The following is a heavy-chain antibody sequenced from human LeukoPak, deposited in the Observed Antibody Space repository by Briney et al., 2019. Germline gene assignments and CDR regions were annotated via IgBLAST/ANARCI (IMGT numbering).Heavy chain of an antibody. CDR3: ARGRLAAAGTSYYFDY. J-gene: IGHJ4*02. CDR1: GGSMSSDSYY. CDR2: IYTSGST. Sequence: SQTLSLTCTVSGGSMSSDSYYWSWIRQPAGKGLEWIGRIYTSGSTNYNPSLKSRVTISVDTSKNQFSLKLSSVTAADTAVYYCARGRLAAAGTSYYFDYWGQGTLVTVSS. V-gene: IGHV4-61*02. D-gene: IGHD6-13*01.